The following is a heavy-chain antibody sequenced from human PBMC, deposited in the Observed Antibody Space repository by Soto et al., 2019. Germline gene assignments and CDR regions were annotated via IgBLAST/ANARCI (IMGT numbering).Heavy chain of an antibody. CDR1: GFTFSSYS. J-gene: IGHJ3*02. CDR3: ARDPGYSGYGNDAFDI. CDR2: ISSSSSTI. Sequence: GGSLRLSCAASGFTFSSYSMNWVRQAPGKGLEWVSYISSSSSTIYYADSVKGRFTISRDNSKNTLYLQMNSLRAEDTAVYYCARDPGYSGYGNDAFDIWGQGTMVTVSS. D-gene: IGHD5-12*01. V-gene: IGHV3-48*01.